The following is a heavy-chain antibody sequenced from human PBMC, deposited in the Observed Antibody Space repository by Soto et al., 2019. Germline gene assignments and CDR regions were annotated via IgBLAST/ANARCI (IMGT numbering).Heavy chain of an antibody. CDR1: GYTFTSYA. CDR2: INAGNGNT. D-gene: IGHD4-4*01. V-gene: IGHV1-3*01. Sequence: QVQLVQSGAEVKKPGASVKVSCKASGYTFTSYAMHWVRQAPGQRLEWMGWINAGNGNTKYSQQFQGRVTITRDTSGSTAYMEVSSRRSEDTAVYYCARFYSSYVNWFDPWGQGTLVTVSS. CDR3: ARFYSSYVNWFDP. J-gene: IGHJ5*02.